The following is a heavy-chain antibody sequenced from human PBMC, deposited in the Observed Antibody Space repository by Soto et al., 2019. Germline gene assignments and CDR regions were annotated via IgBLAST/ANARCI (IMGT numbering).Heavy chain of an antibody. Sequence: GGSLRLSCAASGFTFSSYAMSWVRQAPGKGLEWVSAISGSGGSTYYADSVKGRFTISRDNSKNTLYLQMNSLRAEDTAVYYCAKGGVDFYDIDRPFDYWGQGTLVTVSS. CDR3: AKGGVDFYDIDRPFDY. CDR2: ISGSGGST. CDR1: GFTFSSYA. J-gene: IGHJ4*02. D-gene: IGHD3-9*01. V-gene: IGHV3-23*01.